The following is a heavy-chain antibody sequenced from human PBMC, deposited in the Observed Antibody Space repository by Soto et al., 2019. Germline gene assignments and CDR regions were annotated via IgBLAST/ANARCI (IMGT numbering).Heavy chain of an antibody. D-gene: IGHD2-2*01. Sequence: SETLSLTCTVSGGSISSGDYYWSWIRQPPGKGLEWIGYIYYSGSTYYNPSLKSRVTISVDTSKNQFSLKLSSVTAADTAVYYCASLLVPAAMVFGPWGQGTLVTVSS. V-gene: IGHV4-30-4*01. J-gene: IGHJ5*02. CDR1: GGSISSGDYY. CDR2: IYYSGST. CDR3: ASLLVPAAMVFGP.